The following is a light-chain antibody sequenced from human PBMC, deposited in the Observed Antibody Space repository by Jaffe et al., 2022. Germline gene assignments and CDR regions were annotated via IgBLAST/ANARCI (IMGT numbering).Light chain of an antibody. CDR1: SSDVGGYNY. V-gene: IGLV2-14*01. J-gene: IGLJ3*02. CDR3: SSYTSSSTLPGV. CDR2: EVS. Sequence: QSALTQPASVSGSPGQSITISCTGTSSDVGGYNYVSWYQQHPGKAPKLMIYEVSNRPSGVSNRFSGSKSGNTASLTISGLQAEDEADYYCSSYTSSSTLPGVFGGGTKLTVL.